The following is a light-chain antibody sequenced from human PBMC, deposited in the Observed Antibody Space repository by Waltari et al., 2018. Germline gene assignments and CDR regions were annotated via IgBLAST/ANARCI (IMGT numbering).Light chain of an antibody. CDR1: QGTNNY. CDR3: QQFKSFLFT. Sequence: DIQLTQSPSFLSASVGDRVTITCRASQGTNNYLAWDQQKPGKAPNLLIYGTSTLQSGVPSRFSGSQSGTEFTLTISSLQPEDFATYYCQQFKSFLFTFGQGTRLDIK. J-gene: IGKJ5*01. V-gene: IGKV1-9*01. CDR2: GTS.